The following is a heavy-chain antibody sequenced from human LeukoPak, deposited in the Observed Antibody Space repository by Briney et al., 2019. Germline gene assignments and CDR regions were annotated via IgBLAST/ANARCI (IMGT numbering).Heavy chain of an antibody. D-gene: IGHD2-15*01. CDR1: GFTSSSYA. CDR3: AKDRYCSGGSCYRRYFDY. V-gene: IGHV3-23*01. J-gene: IGHJ4*02. CDR2: TSGSGGST. Sequence: GGSLRLSCAASGFTSSSYAMSWVRQAPGKGLEWVSATSGSGGSTYYADAGKGRCTISSDDSKNPLYLQMNSLRAEDTAVYYCAKDRYCSGGSCYRRYFDYWGQGTLVTVSS.